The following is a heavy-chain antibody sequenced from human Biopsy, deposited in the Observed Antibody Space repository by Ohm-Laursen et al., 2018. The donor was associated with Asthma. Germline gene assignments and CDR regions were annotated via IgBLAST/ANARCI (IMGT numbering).Heavy chain of an antibody. CDR2: ISWDAGRT. Sequence: GSLRLSCTASGFRFDDYTMVWVRQPPGKGLQWVALISWDAGRTHYADSVKGRFTVSRDNSKNSLYLQMNSLKPEDSGLYYCSKALVPTDLTSWFDHWGQGTLVTVSP. CDR3: SKALVPTDLTSWFDH. D-gene: IGHD3-10*01. J-gene: IGHJ5*02. CDR1: GFRFDDYT. V-gene: IGHV3-43*01.